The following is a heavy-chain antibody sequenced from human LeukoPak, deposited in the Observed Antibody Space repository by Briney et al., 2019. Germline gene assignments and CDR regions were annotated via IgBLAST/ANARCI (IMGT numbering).Heavy chain of an antibody. CDR2: IWYDGSNR. CDR3: ARDWRIAVAGEFDY. CDR1: EFTFSSFG. D-gene: IGHD6-19*01. V-gene: IGHV3-33*01. Sequence: GGSLRLSCVASEFTFSSFGMHWVRQSPGAGLEWVAIIWYDGSNRYYVDSVKGRFTISRDNSKNTLYLQMNALRVEDTAVYYCARDWRIAVAGEFDYWGQGTLVTVSS. J-gene: IGHJ4*02.